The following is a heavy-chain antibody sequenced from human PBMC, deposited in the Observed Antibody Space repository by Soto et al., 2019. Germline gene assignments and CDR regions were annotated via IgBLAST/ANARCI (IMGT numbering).Heavy chain of an antibody. CDR3: ARVPYCSNTSCHYYYYYYMDG. CDR2: MNPNSGNT. J-gene: IGHJ6*03. D-gene: IGHD2-2*01. V-gene: IGHV1-8*01. Sequence: ASVKVSCKASGYTFTSYDINWVRQATGQGLEWMGWMNPNSGNTGYAQKFQGRVTMTRSTSISTAYMELSSLRSEDTAVYYCARVPYCSNTSCHYYYYYYMDGWGKGTTVTVSS. CDR1: GYTFTSYD.